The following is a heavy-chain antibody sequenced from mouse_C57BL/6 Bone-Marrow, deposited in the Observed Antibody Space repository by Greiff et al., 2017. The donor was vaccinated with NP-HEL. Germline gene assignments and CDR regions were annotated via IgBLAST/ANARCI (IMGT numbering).Heavy chain of an antibody. D-gene: IGHD2-4*01. CDR1: GFTFSSYG. CDR2: ISSGGSYT. J-gene: IGHJ3*01. V-gene: IGHV5-6*01. Sequence: EVMLVESGGDLVKPGGSLKLSCEASGFTFSSYGMSWVRQTPDKRLEWVATISSGGSYTYYPDSVKGRFTISRDNAKNTLYLQMSSLKSEDTAMYYCARRDYDYAIAYWGQGTLVTVSA. CDR3: ARRDYDYAIAY.